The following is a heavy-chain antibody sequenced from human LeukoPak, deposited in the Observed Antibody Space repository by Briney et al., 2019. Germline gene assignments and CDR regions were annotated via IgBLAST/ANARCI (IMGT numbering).Heavy chain of an antibody. CDR2: INPNSGGT. CDR1: GYTFTGYY. J-gene: IGHJ4*02. Sequence: APVKVSCKASGYTFTGYYMHWVRQAPGRGLEWMGWINPNSGGTNYAQKFQGRVTMTRDTSISTAYMELSRLRSDDTAVYYCAREGSRYSSGWYGYWGQGILVTVSS. CDR3: AREGSRYSSGWYGY. V-gene: IGHV1-2*02. D-gene: IGHD6-19*01.